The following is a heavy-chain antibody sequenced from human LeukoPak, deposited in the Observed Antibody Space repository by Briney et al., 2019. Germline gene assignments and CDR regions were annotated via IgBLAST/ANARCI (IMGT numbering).Heavy chain of an antibody. J-gene: IGHJ4*02. CDR1: GFTFSSHW. V-gene: IGHV4-39*01. D-gene: IGHD3-10*01. Sequence: GSLRLSCAASGFTFSSHWMHWVRQPPGKGLEWIGSIYYSGSTYYNPSLKSRVTISVDTSKNQFSLKLSSVTAADTAVYYCARQEMYYYGSGSSFNFDYWGQGTLVTVSS. CDR2: IYYSGST. CDR3: ARQEMYYYGSGSSFNFDY.